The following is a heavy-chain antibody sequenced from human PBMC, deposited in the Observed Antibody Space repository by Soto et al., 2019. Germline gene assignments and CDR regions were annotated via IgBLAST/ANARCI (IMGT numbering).Heavy chain of an antibody. CDR3: AHSTDAQYYYDSSGYYFVY. J-gene: IGHJ4*02. CDR2: IYWDDDK. V-gene: IGHV2-5*02. Sequence: QITLKESGPTLVKPTQTLTLTCTFSGFSLSTSGVGVGWIRQPPGKALEWLALIYWDDDKRYSPSLKSRLTTTKDTSKNQVVLTMTNMDPVDTATYYCAHSTDAQYYYDSSGYYFVYWGQGTLVTVSS. CDR1: GFSLSTSGVG. D-gene: IGHD3-22*01.